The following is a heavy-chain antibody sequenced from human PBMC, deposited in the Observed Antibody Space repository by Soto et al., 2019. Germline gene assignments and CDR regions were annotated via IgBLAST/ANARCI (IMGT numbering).Heavy chain of an antibody. V-gene: IGHV4-59*01. J-gene: IGHJ4*02. Sequence: SETLSLTCTVSGGSFSNYYWSWIRQPPGKGLEWIGYIYHSGSASYNPSLKSRVTISLHTSKKQFSLTLTSVTAADTAVYFCARERDGYKNLEYWGLGTLVTVS. D-gene: IGHD5-12*01. CDR1: GGSFSNYY. CDR3: ARERDGYKNLEY. CDR2: IYHSGSA.